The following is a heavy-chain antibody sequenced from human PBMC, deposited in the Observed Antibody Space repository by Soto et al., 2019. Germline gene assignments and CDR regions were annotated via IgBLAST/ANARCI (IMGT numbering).Heavy chain of an antibody. CDR3: HLFYYYMDV. J-gene: IGHJ6*03. V-gene: IGHV3-66*01. CDR2: IYSGGDI. Sequence: EVQLVESGGGLVQPGGSLRLSCAASGFIVSGNYIGWVRQAPGKGLEWVSVIYSGGDIFYADSVKGRFTISRDNSKSTLHLQMNSLRVEDTALYHCHLFYYYMDVWGRGTTVTVSS. D-gene: IGHD3-9*01. CDR1: GFIVSGNY.